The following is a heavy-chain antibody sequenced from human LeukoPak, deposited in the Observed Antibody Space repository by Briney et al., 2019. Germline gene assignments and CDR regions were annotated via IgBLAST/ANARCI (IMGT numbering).Heavy chain of an antibody. CDR3: ARVVDIVVVPAAPAAHAFDI. D-gene: IGHD2-2*01. Sequence: SSETLSLTCTVSGGSISSGGYYWSWIRQHPGKGLEWIGYSYYSGSTYYNPSLKSRVTISVDTSKNQFSLKLSSVTAADTAVYYCARVVDIVVVPAAPAAHAFDIWGQGTMVTVSS. CDR2: SYYSGST. J-gene: IGHJ3*02. CDR1: GGSISSGGYY. V-gene: IGHV4-31*03.